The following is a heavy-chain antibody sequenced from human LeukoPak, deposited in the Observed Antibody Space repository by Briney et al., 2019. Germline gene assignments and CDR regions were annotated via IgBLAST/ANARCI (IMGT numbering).Heavy chain of an antibody. Sequence: GGSLRLSCAASGFTFSSYSMNWVRQAPGKGLEWVSSISSSSSYIYYADSVKGRFTISRDNAKNSLYLQMNSLRAEDTAVYYCARVKGDGYNYVHYWGQGTLVTVSS. CDR1: GFTFSSYS. D-gene: IGHD5-24*01. V-gene: IGHV3-21*01. J-gene: IGHJ4*02. CDR3: ARVKGDGYNYVHY. CDR2: ISSSSSYI.